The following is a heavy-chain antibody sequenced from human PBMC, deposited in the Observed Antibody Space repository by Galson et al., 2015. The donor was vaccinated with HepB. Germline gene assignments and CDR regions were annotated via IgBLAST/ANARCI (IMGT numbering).Heavy chain of an antibody. J-gene: IGHJ6*02. CDR3: ASLKNYYGSGSPSYYYYGMDV. Sequence: QSGAEVKKPGASVKVSCKASGGTFSSYAISWVRQAPGQGLEWMGGIIPIFGTANYAQKFQGRVTITADKSTSTAYMELSSLRSEDTAVYYCASLKNYYGSGSPSYYYYGMDVWGQGTTVTVSS. V-gene: IGHV1-69*06. CDR1: GGTFSSYA. CDR2: IIPIFGTA. D-gene: IGHD3-10*01.